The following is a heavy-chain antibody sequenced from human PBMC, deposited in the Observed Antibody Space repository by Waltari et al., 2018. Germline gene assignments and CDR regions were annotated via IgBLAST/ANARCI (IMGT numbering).Heavy chain of an antibody. D-gene: IGHD6-19*01. CDR1: TYTFIHYG. CDR2: ISPYNGNT. V-gene: IGHV1-18*04. Sequence: QVHLVQSGGEVKKPGASVKVSCKASTYTFIHYGISWVRQAPGQGLEWMGWISPYNGNTNQAQNFQGRLTMTTDTSTNTAYMELRTLISDDTAVYYCARESSGWFGMDVWGQGTTVTVSS. J-gene: IGHJ6*02. CDR3: ARESSGWFGMDV.